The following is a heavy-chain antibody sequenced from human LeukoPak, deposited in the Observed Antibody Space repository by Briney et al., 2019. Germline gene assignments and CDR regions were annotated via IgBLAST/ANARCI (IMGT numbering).Heavy chain of an antibody. CDR3: AREGTYCSGGSCHQGFDY. J-gene: IGHJ4*02. CDR1: GGTFISYA. CDR2: IIPIFGTA. Sequence: SVKVSCKASGGTFISYAISWVRQAPGQGLEWMGGIIPIFGTANYAQKFQGRVTITTDESTSTAYMELSSLRSEDTAVYYCAREGTYCSGGSCHQGFDYWGQGTLVTVSS. V-gene: IGHV1-69*05. D-gene: IGHD2-15*01.